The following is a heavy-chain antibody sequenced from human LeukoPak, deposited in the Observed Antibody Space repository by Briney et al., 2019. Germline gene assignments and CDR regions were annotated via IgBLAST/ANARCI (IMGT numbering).Heavy chain of an antibody. V-gene: IGHV1-3*01. CDR1: GYTFTSYA. J-gene: IGHJ6*02. D-gene: IGHD3-9*01. CDR3: ARVEGYFDWSGYYYYGMDV. Sequence: GASVTVSCKASGYTFTSYAMHWVRQAPGQRLEWMGWINAGNGNTKYSQKFQGRVTITRDTSASTAYMELSSLRSEDTAVYYCARVEGYFDWSGYYYYGMDVWGQGTTVTVSS. CDR2: INAGNGNT.